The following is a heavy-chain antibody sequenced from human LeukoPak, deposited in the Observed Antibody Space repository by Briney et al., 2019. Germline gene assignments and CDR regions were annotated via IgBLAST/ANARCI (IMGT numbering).Heavy chain of an antibody. CDR1: GFAFSGYA. J-gene: IGHJ3*02. D-gene: IGHD1-26*01. CDR3: ARAGGSRLWVDAFDI. V-gene: IGHV3-33*01. Sequence: PGRSLRLSCAASGFAFSGYAMHWVRQAPGKGLEWVAVIWSNGKKEYYADSVKGRFTISRDNAKNSLYLQMNSLRAEDTAVYYCARAGGSRLWVDAFDIWGQGTMVTVSS. CDR2: IWSNGKKE.